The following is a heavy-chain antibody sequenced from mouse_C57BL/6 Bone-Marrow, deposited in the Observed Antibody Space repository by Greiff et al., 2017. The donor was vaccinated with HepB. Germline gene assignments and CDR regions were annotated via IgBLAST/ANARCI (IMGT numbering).Heavy chain of an antibody. J-gene: IGHJ2*01. Sequence: EVQLQQSGAELVKPGASVKVSCTASGYNFKDYYMQWVKQRTEQGLEWIGRIDPDDGDTKYTPKFQGKATITADPSSNTAYLQLSSLTSEDTAVYYCARYFDYWGQGTTLTVSS. CDR3: ARYFDY. V-gene: IGHV14-2*01. CDR2: IDPDDGDT. CDR1: GYNFKDYY.